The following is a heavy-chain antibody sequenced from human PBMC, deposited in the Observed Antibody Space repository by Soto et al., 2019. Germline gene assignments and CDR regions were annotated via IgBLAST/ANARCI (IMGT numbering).Heavy chain of an antibody. Sequence: GASVKVSCKASGYTFTSYGISWVRQAPGQGLEWMGWISAYNGNTNYAQKLQGRVTMTTDTSTSTAYMELRSLRSEDTAVYYCARGPYYYDSSGYYNSYNWFDPWGQGTLVTVSS. CDR3: ARGPYYYDSSGYYNSYNWFDP. D-gene: IGHD3-22*01. CDR1: GYTFTSYG. V-gene: IGHV1-18*01. J-gene: IGHJ5*02. CDR2: ISAYNGNT.